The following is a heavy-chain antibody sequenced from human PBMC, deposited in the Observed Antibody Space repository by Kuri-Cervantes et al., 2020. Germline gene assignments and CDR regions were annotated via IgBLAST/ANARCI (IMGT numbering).Heavy chain of an antibody. CDR2: INWNGGSA. CDR3: ARDIKYDSSGFLDY. J-gene: IGHJ4*01. D-gene: IGHD3-22*01. V-gene: IGHV3-20*04. CDR1: GFTFDDYG. Sequence: GESLKISCAASGFTFDDYGMTWVRQAPGKGLEWVSGINWNGGSAGYADSVKGRFTISRDNAKNSLYLQMNSLRAEDTALYYCARDIKYDSSGFLDYWGQGTLVTVSS.